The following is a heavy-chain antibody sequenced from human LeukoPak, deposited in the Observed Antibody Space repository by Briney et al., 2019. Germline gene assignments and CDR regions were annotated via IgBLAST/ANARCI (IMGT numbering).Heavy chain of an antibody. D-gene: IGHD3-3*01. CDR3: ARSPYYDFWSGYSTLIWFDP. CDR2: IYYSGST. V-gene: IGHV4-31*03. CDR1: GGSISSGGYY. Sequence: SETLSLTCTVSGGSISSGGYYWSWLRQHPGTGLEWFGYIYYSGSTYYNPSLKSRVTISVDPSKNQFSLKLSSVTAADTAVYYCARSPYYDFWSGYSTLIWFDPWGQGTLVTVSS. J-gene: IGHJ5*02.